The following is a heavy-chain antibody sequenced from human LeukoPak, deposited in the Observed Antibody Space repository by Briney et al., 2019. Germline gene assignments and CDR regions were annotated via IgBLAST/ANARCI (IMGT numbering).Heavy chain of an antibody. J-gene: IGHJ4*02. CDR1: GYSFTNYG. CDR3: ARGDGDDFDWLFPY. V-gene: IGHV1-69*13. Sequence: GASVKVSCKASGYSFTNYGISWVRQAPGQGLEWMGGIIPIFGTANYAQKFQGRVTITADESTSTAYMELSSLRSEDTAVYYCARGDGDDFDWLFPYWGQGTLVTVSS. D-gene: IGHD3-9*01. CDR2: IIPIFGTA.